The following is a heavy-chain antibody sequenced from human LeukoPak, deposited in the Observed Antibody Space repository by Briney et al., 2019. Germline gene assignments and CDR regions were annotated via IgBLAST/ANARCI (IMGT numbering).Heavy chain of an antibody. V-gene: IGHV3-66*01. CDR1: GFTVSSYY. J-gene: IGHJ6*02. CDR3: ARSYSNHLFGMDV. Sequence: GGSLRLSCAASGFTVSSYYMTWVRQAPGKGLEWVSVIYSGGSTYYADSVKGRVAISRDNSKNTVFLQMNRVRAADAALYYCARSYSNHLFGMDVWSQGTTVTVSS. D-gene: IGHD4-11*01. CDR2: IYSGGST.